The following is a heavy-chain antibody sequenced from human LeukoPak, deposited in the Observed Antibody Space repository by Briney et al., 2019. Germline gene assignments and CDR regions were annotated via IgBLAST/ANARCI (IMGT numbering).Heavy chain of an antibody. CDR2: INWNGDNT. V-gene: IGHV3-20*04. Sequence: GGSLRLSWAASGFTFDVYGMGWVRQAPGKGLEWVSGINWNGDNTGYADSVKGRFTISRDNAKNSLYLQMNSLRAEDTALYYCARPTNWWGYFDYWGQGTLVTVSS. CDR3: ARPTNWWGYFDY. D-gene: IGHD2-8*02. CDR1: GFTFDVYG. J-gene: IGHJ4*02.